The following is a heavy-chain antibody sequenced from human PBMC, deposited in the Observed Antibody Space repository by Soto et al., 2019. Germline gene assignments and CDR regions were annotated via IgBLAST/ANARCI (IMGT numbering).Heavy chain of an antibody. CDR2: SYPGESDT. CDR3: ASYSGYDSDPFEY. CDR1: GYSFTSYW. Sequence: PGESLKISCKGSGYSFTSYWIGCVRQMPGKGLEGMGISYPGESDTRYSPSFQGQVTISADKSISTAYLQWSSLKASDTAMYYCASYSGYDSDPFEYWGQGTMVTVSS. D-gene: IGHD5-12*01. V-gene: IGHV5-51*01. J-gene: IGHJ4*02.